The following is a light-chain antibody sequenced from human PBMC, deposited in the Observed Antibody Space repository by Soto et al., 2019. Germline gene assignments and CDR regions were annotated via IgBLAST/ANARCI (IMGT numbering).Light chain of an antibody. Sequence: EIVLTQSPGTLSLSPGERATLPCRASQSTSSSYLAWYQQKPGQAPRLLIYGASTRAPGIPDRFSGSGSGTDFTLTISRLEPEDFAVYYCQQYGSSPGLFTFGPGTKVDIK. CDR3: QQYGSSPGLFT. CDR2: GAS. CDR1: QSTSSSY. V-gene: IGKV3-20*01. J-gene: IGKJ3*01.